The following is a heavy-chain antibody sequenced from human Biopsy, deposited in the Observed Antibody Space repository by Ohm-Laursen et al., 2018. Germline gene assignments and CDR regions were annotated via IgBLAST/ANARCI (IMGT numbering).Heavy chain of an antibody. D-gene: IGHD6-6*01. Sequence: SLRLSCTASGFSVSSYDMNWVRQAPGKGLEWISYISETSSHIYDADSVRGRFTVARDIAKNSLYLQLNSLRVEDTAVYYCARDSSRRAREGGMDVWGQGSQVIVSS. CDR2: ISETSSHI. V-gene: IGHV3-21*01. J-gene: IGHJ6*02. CDR1: GFSVSSYD. CDR3: ARDSSRRAREGGMDV.